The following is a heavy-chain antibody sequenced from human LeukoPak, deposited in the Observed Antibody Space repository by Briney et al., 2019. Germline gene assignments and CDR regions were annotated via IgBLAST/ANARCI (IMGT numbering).Heavy chain of an antibody. CDR2: IYYIGST. CDR1: GGSIGSAGEC. Sequence: PSQTLSLTCTVSGGSIGSAGECWSWIRQHPGKGLEWIGYIYYIGSTYYNPSLKSRITISVDTSKNQFSLKLSSVTAADTAVYYCARVGDHCSGGSCYSHYYYGIGVWGQGTTVTVSS. V-gene: IGHV4-31*03. D-gene: IGHD2-15*01. CDR3: ARVGDHCSGGSCYSHYYYGIGV. J-gene: IGHJ6*02.